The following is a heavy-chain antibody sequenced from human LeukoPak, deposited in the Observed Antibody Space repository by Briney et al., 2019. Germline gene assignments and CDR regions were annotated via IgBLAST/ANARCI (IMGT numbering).Heavy chain of an antibody. D-gene: IGHD6-13*01. Sequence: PGGSLRLSCAASGFMVNSNYMTWVRQAPGKGLEWVSVIYTGGYTNYADSVRGRFTISRDFSQNTLYLQMNSLRVEDTAVYFCARGGSTWDWNFDLWGCGTLVTVSS. CDR1: GFMVNSNY. CDR2: IYTGGYT. J-gene: IGHJ2*01. CDR3: ARGGSTWDWNFDL. V-gene: IGHV3-53*01.